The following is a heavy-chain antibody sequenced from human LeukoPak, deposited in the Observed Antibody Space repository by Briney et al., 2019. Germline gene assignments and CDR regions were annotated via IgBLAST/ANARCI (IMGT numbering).Heavy chain of an antibody. CDR1: GFTFSTYT. V-gene: IGHV3-21*01. CDR2: ISSSGRNI. CDR3: ARATEGYSYGYRVYYYYYMDV. D-gene: IGHD5-18*01. Sequence: TGGSLRLSCAASGFTFSTYTMNWVRQAPGKGLEWVSSISSSGRNIYYADSVKGRLTISRDNTNNSLYLQMDSLRAEDTAVYYCARATEGYSYGYRVYYYYYMDVWGIGTTVSVSS. J-gene: IGHJ6*03.